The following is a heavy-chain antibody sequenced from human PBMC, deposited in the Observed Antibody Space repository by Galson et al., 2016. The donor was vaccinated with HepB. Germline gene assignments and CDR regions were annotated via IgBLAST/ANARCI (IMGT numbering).Heavy chain of an antibody. J-gene: IGHJ4*02. CDR2: ISGSGGTT. V-gene: IGHV3-23*01. CDR3: AKTLYGGNSD. Sequence: SLRLSCAASGFTFSTYAMSWVRQAPGKGLECVSGISGSGGTTSYADSVKGRFTISRDNSKNTLFLQMNSLSAEDTAVYYCAKTLYGGNSDWGQGTLVTVSS. CDR1: GFTFSTYA. D-gene: IGHD4-23*01.